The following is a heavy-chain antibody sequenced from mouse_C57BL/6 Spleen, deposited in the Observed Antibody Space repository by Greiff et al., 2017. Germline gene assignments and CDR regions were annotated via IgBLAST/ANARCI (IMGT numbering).Heavy chain of an antibody. CDR3: ARPPNYYGSSYYAMDY. D-gene: IGHD1-1*01. Sequence: VQLQQPGAELVKPGASVKLSCKASGYTFTSYWMHWVKQRPGRGLEWIGRIDPNSGGTKYNEKFKSKATLTVDKPSSTAYMQLSSLTSEDSAVYYSARPPNYYGSSYYAMDYWGQGTSVTVSS. CDR2: IDPNSGGT. J-gene: IGHJ4*01. CDR1: GYTFTSYW. V-gene: IGHV1-72*01.